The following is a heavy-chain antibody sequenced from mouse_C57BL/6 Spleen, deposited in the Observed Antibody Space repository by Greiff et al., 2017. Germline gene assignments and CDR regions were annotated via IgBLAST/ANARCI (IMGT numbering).Heavy chain of an antibody. V-gene: IGHV1-15*01. Sequence: QVQLQQSGAELVRPGASVTLSCKASGYTFTDYEMHWVKQTPVHGLEWIGAIDPETGGTAYNQKFKGKAILTADESSSTAYMELRSLTSEDSAVYYCTRWGVVAPLDVWGTGTTVTVSS. CDR3: TRWGVVAPLDV. CDR1: GYTFTDYE. D-gene: IGHD1-1*01. J-gene: IGHJ1*03. CDR2: IDPETGGT.